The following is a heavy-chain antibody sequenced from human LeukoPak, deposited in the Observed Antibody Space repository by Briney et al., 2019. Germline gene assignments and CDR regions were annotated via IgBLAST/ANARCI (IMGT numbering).Heavy chain of an antibody. V-gene: IGHV3-7*01. CDR3: ARDLRLDYYGSGSLDH. CDR1: GFTFNNHW. J-gene: IGHJ4*02. D-gene: IGHD3-10*01. CDR2: IKQDGSEK. Sequence: PGGSLRLSCAASGFTFNNHWMSWVRQAPGKGLEWVANIKQDGSEKYYVDSVKGRFTISRDNAKNSLSLQMNSLRADDTAVYYCARDLRLDYYGSGSLDHWGQGTLVTVSS.